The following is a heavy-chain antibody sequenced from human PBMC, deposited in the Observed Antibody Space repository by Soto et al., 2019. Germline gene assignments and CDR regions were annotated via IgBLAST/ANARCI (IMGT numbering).Heavy chain of an antibody. Sequence: PGGSLRLCCAASGFTFSNYSMNWVRQAPGKGLEWVSSISGSSSYIYYADSVKGRFTISRDNAKNSLSLQMNSLRAEDTAVYFCARDPIPVPMYYFDYWGQGSLVTVSS. J-gene: IGHJ4*02. V-gene: IGHV3-21*01. D-gene: IGHD6-19*01. CDR1: GFTFSNYS. CDR2: ISGSSSYI. CDR3: ARDPIPVPMYYFDY.